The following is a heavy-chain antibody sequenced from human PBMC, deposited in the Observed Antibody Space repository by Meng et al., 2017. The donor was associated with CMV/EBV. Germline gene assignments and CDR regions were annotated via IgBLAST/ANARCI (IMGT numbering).Heavy chain of an antibody. CDR3: ARDPDWHEFDY. CDR1: GFTLSSYW. Sequence: LEGFVGGLSQAWGSLRLSCVASGFTLSSYWMTWVRQSPGKGLEWVANIGKDGSDIYYVDSVKGRFTISRDNAKNSVFLQMNSLRVEDTAVYFCARDPDWHEFDYWAGEPWSPSPQ. CDR2: IGKDGSDI. D-gene: IGHD3-9*01. J-gene: IGHJ4*02. V-gene: IGHV3-7*04.